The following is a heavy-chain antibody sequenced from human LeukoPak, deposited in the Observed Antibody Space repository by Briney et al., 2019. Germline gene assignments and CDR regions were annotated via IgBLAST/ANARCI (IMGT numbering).Heavy chain of an antibody. CDR1: GFTFSTYA. D-gene: IGHD2-2*01. CDR3: ARDGRYCIITSCYGYYGMDV. V-gene: IGHV3-64D*09. Sequence: GGSLRLSCSASGFTFSTYAMHWVRQAPGKGLEYVSAISSYGGSTYYADSVKGRFTISRDNSKNTLYLQMSSLRAEDTAVYYCARDGRYCIITSCYGYYGMDVWGQGTTVTVSS. J-gene: IGHJ6*02. CDR2: ISSYGGST.